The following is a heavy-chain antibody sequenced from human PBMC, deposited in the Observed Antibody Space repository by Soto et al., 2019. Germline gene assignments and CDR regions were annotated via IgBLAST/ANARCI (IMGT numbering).Heavy chain of an antibody. Sequence: QVQLVESGGGVVQPGRSLRLSCAASGFTFRSYGMHWVRQAPGKGLEWVALMSFDGSNKYYADSVRGRLTISSDNSKSTLYLQMDILRPEDTAVYYCAKEFGWELQLSHPYYNSGMDVWGQGTTVTVSS. D-gene: IGHD1-1*01. CDR1: GFTFRSYG. V-gene: IGHV3-30*18. CDR2: MSFDGSNK. J-gene: IGHJ6*02. CDR3: AKEFGWELQLSHPYYNSGMDV.